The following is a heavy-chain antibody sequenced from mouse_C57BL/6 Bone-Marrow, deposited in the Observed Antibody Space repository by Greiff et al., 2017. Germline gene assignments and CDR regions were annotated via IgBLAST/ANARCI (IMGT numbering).Heavy chain of an antibody. CDR2: INPNNGGT. J-gene: IGHJ3*01. Sequence: EVQLQQSGPELVKPGASVKISCKASGYTFTDYNMDWVKQSHGKSLEWIGDINPNNGGTIYNQKFKGKATLTVDKSSSTAYMELRSLTSEDTAVYYGSRRHCYGRPGFADWGQGTLVTVSA. D-gene: IGHD1-1*01. V-gene: IGHV1-18*01. CDR3: SRRHCYGRPGFAD. CDR1: GYTFTDYN.